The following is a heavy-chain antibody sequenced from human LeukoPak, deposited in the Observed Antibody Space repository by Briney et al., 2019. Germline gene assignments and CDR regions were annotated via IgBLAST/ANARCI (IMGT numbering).Heavy chain of an antibody. J-gene: IGHJ4*02. CDR3: ARRGWYSGDNPIFDY. CDR2: INPTDGST. D-gene: IGHD1-26*01. Sequence: GASVKVSCKASGYTFTGYYMHWVRQAPGQGLEWMGIINPTDGSTTYAQKFQGRVTMTRDTPTGTVYMELYSLRSEDTAVYYCARRGWYSGDNPIFDYWGQGTLVTVSS. V-gene: IGHV1-46*01. CDR1: GYTFTGYY.